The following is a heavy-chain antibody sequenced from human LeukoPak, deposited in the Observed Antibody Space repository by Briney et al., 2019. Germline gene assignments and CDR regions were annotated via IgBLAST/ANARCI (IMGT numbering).Heavy chain of an antibody. D-gene: IGHD3-10*01. CDR2: FYHSGIT. CDR3: ARVRIYGSGSDHFDY. V-gene: IGHV4-38-2*02. Sequence: SETLSLTCTVSGGSISSYYLSWVRQAPGKGLEWVGSFYHSGITYYNPSLRSRVIISVDTSKNQFSLKLSSVTAADTAVYYCARVRIYGSGSDHFDYWGQGTLVTVSS. CDR1: GGSISSYY. J-gene: IGHJ4*02.